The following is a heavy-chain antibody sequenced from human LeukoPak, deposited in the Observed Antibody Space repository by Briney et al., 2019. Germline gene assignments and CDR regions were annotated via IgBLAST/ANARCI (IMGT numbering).Heavy chain of an antibody. V-gene: IGHV3-30-3*01. CDR1: GFTFSSYA. CDR3: AREGVGISYYYYGMDV. CDR2: ISYDGTNK. Sequence: PGGSLRLSCAASGFTFSSYAMHWVRQAPGKGLEWVAVISYDGTNKYYADSVKGRFTISRDNSKNTLHLQMNSLRAEDTAVYYCAREGVGISYYYYGMDVWGQGTTVTVSS. J-gene: IGHJ6*02. D-gene: IGHD6-13*01.